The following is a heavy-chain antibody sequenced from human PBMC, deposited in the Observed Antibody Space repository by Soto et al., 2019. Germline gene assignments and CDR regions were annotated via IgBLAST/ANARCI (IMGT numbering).Heavy chain of an antibody. CDR2: ISGSGGST. J-gene: IGHJ4*02. V-gene: IGHV3-23*01. CDR1: GFTFSSYA. CDR3: AKGDYYDSSGALDY. D-gene: IGHD3-22*01. Sequence: PGGSLRLSCAASGFTFSSYAMSWVRQAPGKGLEWVSAISGSGGSTYYADSVKGRFTISRDNSKNTLYLKMNSLRAEDTAVYYCAKGDYYDSSGALDYWGQGTLVTVSS.